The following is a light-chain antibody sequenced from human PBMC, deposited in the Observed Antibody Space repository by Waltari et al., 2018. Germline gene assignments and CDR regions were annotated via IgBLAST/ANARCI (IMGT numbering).Light chain of an antibody. Sequence: DIVMTQSPLSLPVTPGEPASISCRSGQSLLNSNGYNYLDWYLQKPGQSPHLLIYLGSNRASGVPDRFNGSGSGTDFTLKISRVEAEDVGVYYCMQALQTPYTFGQGTKLEIK. J-gene: IGKJ2*01. CDR2: LGS. CDR1: QSLLNSNGYNY. V-gene: IGKV2-28*01. CDR3: MQALQTPYT.